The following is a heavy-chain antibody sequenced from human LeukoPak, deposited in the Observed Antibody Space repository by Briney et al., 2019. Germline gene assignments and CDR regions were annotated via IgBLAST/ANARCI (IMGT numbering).Heavy chain of an antibody. CDR2: LNQDGSEK. Sequence: SGGSLRPSCGASGFTFSTSWMIWVRQAPGKGLEWVANLNQDGSEKYYVDSVKGRFTISRDNTKGSLFLQLNSLRAEDTAVYYCARDLGYCTNGACHTRFDYWGQGTLVTVSS. CDR1: GFTFSTSW. V-gene: IGHV3-7*03. D-gene: IGHD2-8*01. J-gene: IGHJ4*02. CDR3: ARDLGYCTNGACHTRFDY.